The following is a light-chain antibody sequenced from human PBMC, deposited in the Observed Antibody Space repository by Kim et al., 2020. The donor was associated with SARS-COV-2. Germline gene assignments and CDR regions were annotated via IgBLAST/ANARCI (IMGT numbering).Light chain of an antibody. CDR2: SNA. Sequence: QGLTLSCSGTSSDIGSNTVNWYHQFPGTTPKLLIYSNAQRPSRVPDRFSGSKSGTSASLAISELQSEDEADYYCASWDDSLSGWVFGGGTQLTVL. V-gene: IGLV1-44*01. CDR1: SSDIGSNT. J-gene: IGLJ3*02. CDR3: ASWDDSLSGWV.